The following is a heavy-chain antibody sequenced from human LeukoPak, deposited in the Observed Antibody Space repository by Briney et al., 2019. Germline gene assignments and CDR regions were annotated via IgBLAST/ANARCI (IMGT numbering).Heavy chain of an antibody. J-gene: IGHJ3*02. D-gene: IGHD4-17*01. Sequence: GGSLRLSCAASGFTFDDYAMHWVRQAPGKGLEWVSGISWNSGSIGYADSVKGRFTISRDNAKNSLYLQMNSLRAEDTAVYYCARARAPVTRISSFDIWGQGTMVTVSS. CDR1: GFTFDDYA. CDR2: ISWNSGSI. CDR3: ARARAPVTRISSFDI. V-gene: IGHV3-9*01.